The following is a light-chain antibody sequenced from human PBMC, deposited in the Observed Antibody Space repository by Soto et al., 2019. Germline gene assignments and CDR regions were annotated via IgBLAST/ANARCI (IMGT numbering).Light chain of an antibody. V-gene: IGKV3-20*01. Sequence: EIVLTQSPGILSLSPGERASLSCGASQSITSSFLAWYQQKPGQAPRLLIYGASSRATGIPDRFSGTGSETDFTLTINRLEPEDFAVYYCQQYGSSPPTFGQGTRLEIK. CDR3: QQYGSSPPT. CDR2: GAS. J-gene: IGKJ5*01. CDR1: QSITSSF.